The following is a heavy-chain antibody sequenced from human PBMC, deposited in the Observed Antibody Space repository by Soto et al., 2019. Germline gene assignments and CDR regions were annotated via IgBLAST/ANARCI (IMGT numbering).Heavy chain of an antibody. CDR1: GFTFSAYN. CDR2: ITSSSSSI. V-gene: IGHV3-21*06. CDR3: ASHYGDNGWFDP. Sequence: GSLRLSCAASGFTFSAYNMNWVRQPPGKGLEWVSSITSSSSSIYYADSLKGRFTISRDNAKNSLYLQMNSLGAEDTAVYYCASHYGDNGWFDPWGQGTLVTVSS. J-gene: IGHJ5*02. D-gene: IGHD4-17*01.